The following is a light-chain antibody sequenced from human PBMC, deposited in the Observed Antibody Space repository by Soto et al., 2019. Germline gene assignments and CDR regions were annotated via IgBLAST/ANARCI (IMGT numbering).Light chain of an antibody. V-gene: IGKV3-15*01. Sequence: EICISQSPATLSVSQGERATLSCRASQSVSSNLAWYQQKPGQAPRLLIYGASTRATGIPARFSGSGSGTEFTLTISSLQSEDFAVYYCQQYNNWPLTFGGGTKVDIK. J-gene: IGKJ4*01. CDR3: QQYNNWPLT. CDR1: QSVSSN. CDR2: GAS.